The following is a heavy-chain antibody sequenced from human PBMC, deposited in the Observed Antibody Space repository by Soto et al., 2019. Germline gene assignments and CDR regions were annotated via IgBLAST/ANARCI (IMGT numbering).Heavy chain of an antibody. CDR1: GGTFSSYT. J-gene: IGHJ4*02. V-gene: IGHV1-69*04. CDR2: IIPILGIA. Sequence: ASVKVSCKASGGTFSSYTISWVRQAPGQGLEWIGRIIPILGIANYAQKFQGRVTITADKSTSTAYMELSSLRSEDTAVYYCARDPEYSYGFEPLWIDYWGQGTLVTVST. CDR3: ARDPEYSYGFEPLWIDY. D-gene: IGHD5-18*01.